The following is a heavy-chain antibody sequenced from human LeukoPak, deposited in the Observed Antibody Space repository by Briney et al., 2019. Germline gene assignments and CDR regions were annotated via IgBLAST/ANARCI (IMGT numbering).Heavy chain of an antibody. V-gene: IGHV3-7*01. CDR3: AVNVPPDY. D-gene: IGHD2-2*01. Sequence: GGSLRLSCAASGFSFYHYWMTWVRQAPGKGLEWVANIKQAGSEMYCVAPVKGRFTISRDNAKTSLYLQMNSLGPEDTAVYYCAVNVPPDYWGQGTLVTVSS. CDR1: GFSFYHYW. J-gene: IGHJ4*02. CDR2: IKQAGSEM.